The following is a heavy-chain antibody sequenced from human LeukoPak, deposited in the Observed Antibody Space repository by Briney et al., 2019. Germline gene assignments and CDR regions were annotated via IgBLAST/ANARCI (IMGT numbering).Heavy chain of an antibody. D-gene: IGHD4-11*01. CDR2: ISWNSGSI. J-gene: IGHJ6*03. Sequence: PGGSLRLSCAASGFTFDDYAMHWVRQAPGKGLEWVSGISWNSGSIGYADSVKGRFTISRDNSKNTLYLQMNSLRAEDTAVYYCARDKAADYSNYYYYYYMDVWGKGTTVTVSS. CDR1: GFTFDDYA. V-gene: IGHV3-9*01. CDR3: ARDKAADYSNYYYYYYMDV.